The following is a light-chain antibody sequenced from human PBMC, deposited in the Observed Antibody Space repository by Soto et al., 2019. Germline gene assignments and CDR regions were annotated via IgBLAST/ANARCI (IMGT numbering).Light chain of an antibody. V-gene: IGKV3-15*01. CDR3: QQDNNRPLS. CDR2: GAS. Sequence: PSTLSRSAYDISTISVRASQSCSSYLAWYQQKPGQAPRLLIYGASTRATGIPVRFSGSGSGTEFTLTISSLQSEDFAVYYCQQDNNRPLSFGRGTKVEIK. J-gene: IGKJ4*01. CDR1: QSCSSY.